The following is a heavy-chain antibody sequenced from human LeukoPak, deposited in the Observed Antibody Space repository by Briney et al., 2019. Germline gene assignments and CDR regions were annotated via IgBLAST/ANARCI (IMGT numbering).Heavy chain of an antibody. J-gene: IGHJ4*02. CDR3: ARDSVEWYIFDY. V-gene: IGHV3-74*01. CDR2: TNRDGSST. CDR1: GFTFSSYW. D-gene: IGHD3-3*01. Sequence: RLSCXASGFTFSSYWMHWVRQAPGKGPVWVARTNRDGSSTAYADSVKGRFTISKDNAKNTLYLLMNSLRAEDTAVCYCARDSVEWYIFDYWGQGTLVTVSS.